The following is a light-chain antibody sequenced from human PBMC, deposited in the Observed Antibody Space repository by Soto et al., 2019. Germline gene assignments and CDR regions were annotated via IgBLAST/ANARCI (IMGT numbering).Light chain of an antibody. J-gene: IGKJ3*01. V-gene: IGKV1-27*01. Sequence: DIQMTQSPSSLSASVGDRVTITCRSSQGISHYLAWYQQKPGKVPKLLIYAASTLQSGFPSRFSGSGSGTDFTLTISGLQPEDVATYYCQKYNSAHRTFGPGTKVDIK. CDR1: QGISHY. CDR3: QKYNSAHRT. CDR2: AAS.